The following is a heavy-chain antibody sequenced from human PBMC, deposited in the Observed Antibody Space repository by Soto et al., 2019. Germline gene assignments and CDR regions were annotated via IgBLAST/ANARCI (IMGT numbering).Heavy chain of an antibody. J-gene: IGHJ6*02. CDR1: GGSFSGYY. V-gene: IGHV4-34*01. Sequence: SETLSLTCAVYGGSFSGYYWSWIRQPPGKGLEWIGEINHSGSTNYNPSLKSRVTISVDTSKNQFSLKLSSVTAADTAVYYCARLQGYCITTGCYGHYAMDVWGQGTTVT. D-gene: IGHD2-2*01. CDR3: ARLQGYCITTGCYGHYAMDV. CDR2: INHSGST.